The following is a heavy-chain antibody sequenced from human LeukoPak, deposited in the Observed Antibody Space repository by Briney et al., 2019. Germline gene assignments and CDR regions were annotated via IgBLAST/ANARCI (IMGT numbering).Heavy chain of an antibody. CDR1: GYSFAGYY. V-gene: IGHV1-2*02. CDR3: ARGRGNPTGDKGTSRFDP. D-gene: IGHD1/OR15-1a*01. Sequence: GASVKVSCKASGYSFAGYYIHWVRQAPGQGLEWMAWINPNSGDTNFAQKFQGRVTMTRDTSISTVYMELSRLRSDDTAVYYCARGRGNPTGDKGTSRFDPWGQGTLVTVSS. CDR2: INPNSGDT. J-gene: IGHJ5*02.